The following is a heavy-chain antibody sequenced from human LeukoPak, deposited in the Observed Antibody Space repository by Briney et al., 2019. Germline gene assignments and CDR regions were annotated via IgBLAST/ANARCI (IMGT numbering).Heavy chain of an antibody. CDR2: IYSGGST. D-gene: IGHD5-18*01. J-gene: IGHJ4*02. CDR1: GFTVSSNY. Sequence: GGSLRLSCAASGFTVSSNYMSWVRQAPGKGLEWVSVIYSGGSTYYAHSVKGRFTISRDNSKNTPHLQMNSLRAEDTAMYYCARATTAWLQMGYWGQGSLVTVSS. V-gene: IGHV3-53*01. CDR3: ARATTAWLQMGY.